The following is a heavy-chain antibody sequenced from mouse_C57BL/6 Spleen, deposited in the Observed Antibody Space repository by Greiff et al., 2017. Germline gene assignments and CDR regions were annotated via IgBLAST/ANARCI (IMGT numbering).Heavy chain of an antibody. Sequence: VQLKESGPELVKPGASVKISCKASGYSFTDYNMNWVKQSNGKSLEWIGVINPNYGTTSYNQKFKGKATLTVDQSSSTAYMQLNSLTSEDSAVYYWARYGSSYPLASFADWGQGTLVTVSA. V-gene: IGHV1-39*01. CDR2: INPNYGTT. CDR1: GYSFTDYN. J-gene: IGHJ3*01. D-gene: IGHD1-1*01. CDR3: ARYGSSYPLASFAD.